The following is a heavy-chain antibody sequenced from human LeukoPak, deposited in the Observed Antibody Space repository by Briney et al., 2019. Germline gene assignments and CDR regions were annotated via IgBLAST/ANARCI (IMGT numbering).Heavy chain of an antibody. V-gene: IGHV3-53*01. Sequence: RGSLRLSCAASGFSVSNNYMSWVRQAPGKGLEWVSVLFSGGNTYYADSVKGRFTISRDNSKNTLYLQMNSLRAEDTAVYYCARGDYEDYYYYGMDVWGQGTTVTVSS. CDR1: GFSVSNNY. J-gene: IGHJ6*02. CDR3: ARGDYEDYYYYGMDV. CDR2: LFSGGNT. D-gene: IGHD4-17*01.